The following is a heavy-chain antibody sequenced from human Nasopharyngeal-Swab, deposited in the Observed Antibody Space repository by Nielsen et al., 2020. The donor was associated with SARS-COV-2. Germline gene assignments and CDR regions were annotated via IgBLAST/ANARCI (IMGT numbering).Heavy chain of an antibody. V-gene: IGHV5-51*01. J-gene: IGHJ4*02. CDR2: IYPGDSDT. CDR3: ARPGRYFDWFYFDY. Sequence: VRQRPGKGLEWMGIIYPGDSDTRYSPSFQGQVTISADKSISTAYLQWSSLKASDTAMYYCARPGRYFDWFYFDYWGQGTLVTVSS. D-gene: IGHD3-9*01.